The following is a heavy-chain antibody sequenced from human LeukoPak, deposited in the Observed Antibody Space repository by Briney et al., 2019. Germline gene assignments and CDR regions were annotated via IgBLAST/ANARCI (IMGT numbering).Heavy chain of an antibody. CDR1: GYTFTGKY. Sequence: AASVKVSCKASGYTFTGKYMHWVRQAPGQGLEWMGWINPNSGGTNYVQKFQGRVTMTRDTSISTAYMELSRLRSDDTAVYYCARGNYYDSSGYFDLDYWGQGTLVTVSS. CDR3: ARGNYYDSSGYFDLDY. J-gene: IGHJ4*02. V-gene: IGHV1-2*02. D-gene: IGHD3-22*01. CDR2: INPNSGGT.